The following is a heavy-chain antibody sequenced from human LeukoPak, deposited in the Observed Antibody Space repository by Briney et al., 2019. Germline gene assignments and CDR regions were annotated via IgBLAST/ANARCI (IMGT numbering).Heavy chain of an antibody. CDR2: ISYDGSNK. CDR3: ARAVGDTPLGYYFDY. V-gene: IGHV3-30*03. D-gene: IGHD1-26*01. J-gene: IGHJ4*02. CDR1: GFTSRSYG. Sequence: GGSLRLSCVASGFTSRSYGMHWVRQAPGKGLEWVAVISYDGSNKYYADSVKGRFTISRDNSKNTLYLQMNSLRAEDMAVYYCARAVGDTPLGYYFDYWGQGTLVTVSS.